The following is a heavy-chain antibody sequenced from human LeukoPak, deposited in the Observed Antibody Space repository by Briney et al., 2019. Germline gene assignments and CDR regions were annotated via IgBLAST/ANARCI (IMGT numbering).Heavy chain of an antibody. Sequence: PGGSLRLSCAASGSTFSSYAMTWVRQAPGKGLEWVSAISGSGGSKYYADSVKGRFTISRDNSKNTLYLQMNSLRAEDTAVYYCAKDDRITMVRGVVTGFDYWGQGTLVTVSS. D-gene: IGHD3-10*01. CDR2: ISGSGGSK. J-gene: IGHJ4*02. CDR3: AKDDRITMVRGVVTGFDY. CDR1: GSTFSSYA. V-gene: IGHV3-23*01.